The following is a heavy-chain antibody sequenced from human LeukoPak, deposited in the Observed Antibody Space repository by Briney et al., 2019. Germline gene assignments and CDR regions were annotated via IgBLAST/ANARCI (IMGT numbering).Heavy chain of an antibody. D-gene: IGHD3-22*01. Sequence: PSETLSLTCAVYGGSFSGYYWSWIRQPLGKGLEWIGEINHSGSTNYNPSLKSRVTISVDTSKNQFSLKLSSVTAADTAVYYCARGSPPRYYYDSSQRWFDPWGQGTLVTVSS. J-gene: IGHJ5*02. CDR1: GGSFSGYY. V-gene: IGHV4-34*01. CDR2: INHSGST. CDR3: ARGSPPRYYYDSSQRWFDP.